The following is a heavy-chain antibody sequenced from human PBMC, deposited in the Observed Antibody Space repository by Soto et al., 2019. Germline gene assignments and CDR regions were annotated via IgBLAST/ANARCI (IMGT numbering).Heavy chain of an antibody. CDR3: ARHILAADSH. CDR1: GFMFSKYG. V-gene: IGHV3-7*04. CDR2: IEPDGSVT. D-gene: IGHD3-3*02. J-gene: IGHJ4*02. Sequence: GGSLRLSCEASGFMFSKYGRNWVRQAPGKGLEWVAAIEPDGSVTYYVDSVKGRFTISRDNAKNSLFLQMNSLRADDSAVYYCARHILAADSHWGQGTLVTVSS.